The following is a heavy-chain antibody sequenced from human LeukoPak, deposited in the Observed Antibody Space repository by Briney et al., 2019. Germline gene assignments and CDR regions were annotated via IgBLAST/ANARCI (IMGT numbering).Heavy chain of an antibody. Sequence: SETLSLTCTVSGGSINISYWSWIRQPPGKGLEWIGYIYHRGSTNYDPSLKSRIIIPVDTSKNQFSLKLTSVTAADTAVYYCARSGVFSGYDAFDIWGQGTMVTVSS. CDR2: IYHRGST. CDR1: GGSINISY. CDR3: ARSGVFSGYDAFDI. J-gene: IGHJ3*02. D-gene: IGHD3-3*01. V-gene: IGHV4-59*08.